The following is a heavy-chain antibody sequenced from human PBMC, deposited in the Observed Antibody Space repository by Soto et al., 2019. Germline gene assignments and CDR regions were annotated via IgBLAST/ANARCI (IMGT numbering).Heavy chain of an antibody. D-gene: IGHD6-6*01. CDR2: ISSSSSYI. Sequence: GGSLTLSCAPSGFTFSSYRMNWVRQAPGKGLEWVSSISSSSSYIYYADSVKGRFTISRDNAKNSLYLQMNSLRAEDTAVYYCASVLGAARRNYYYYYMDVWGKGTTVTVSS. CDR1: GFTFSSYR. J-gene: IGHJ6*03. V-gene: IGHV3-21*01. CDR3: ASVLGAARRNYYYYYMDV.